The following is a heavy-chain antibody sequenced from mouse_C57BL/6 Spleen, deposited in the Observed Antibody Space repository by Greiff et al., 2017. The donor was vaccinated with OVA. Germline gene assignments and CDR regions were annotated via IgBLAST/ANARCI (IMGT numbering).Heavy chain of an antibody. Sequence: VMLVESGAELAKPGASVKLSCKASGYTFTSYWMHWVKQRPGQGLEWIGYINPSSGYTKYNQKFKDKATLTADKSSSTAYMQLSSLTYEDSAVYYCARSDSAAQSYFDYWGQGTTLTVSS. J-gene: IGHJ2*01. CDR2: INPSSGYT. D-gene: IGHD3-2*02. V-gene: IGHV1-7*01. CDR3: ARSDSAAQSYFDY. CDR1: GYTFTSYW.